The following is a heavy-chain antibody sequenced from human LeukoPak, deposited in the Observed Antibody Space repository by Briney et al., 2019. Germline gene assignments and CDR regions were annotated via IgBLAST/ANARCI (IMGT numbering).Heavy chain of an antibody. CDR3: ARGYSSSSFYGFDY. CDR1: GGSFSGYY. Sequence: SETLSLTCAVCGGSFSGYYWGWIRQPPGKGLEWIGSIYYSGSTYYNPSLKSRVTISVDTSKNQFSLKLSSVTAADTAVYYCARGYSSSSFYGFDYWGQGTLVTVSS. D-gene: IGHD6-6*01. CDR2: IYYSGST. J-gene: IGHJ4*02. V-gene: IGHV4-34*01.